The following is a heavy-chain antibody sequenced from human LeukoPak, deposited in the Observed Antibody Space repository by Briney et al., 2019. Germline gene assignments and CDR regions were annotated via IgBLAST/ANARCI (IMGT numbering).Heavy chain of an antibody. CDR1: GYSFTSYW. Sequence: GESLKISCKGSGYSFTSYWISWVRQMPGKGLEWMGRIDPSDSYTNYSPSFQGHVTISADKSISTAYLQWSSLKASDTAMYYCARLRPPYYYGSGSYYPLDYWGQGTTVTVSS. D-gene: IGHD3-10*01. V-gene: IGHV5-10-1*01. CDR2: IDPSDSYT. J-gene: IGHJ4*02. CDR3: ARLRPPYYYGSGSYYPLDY.